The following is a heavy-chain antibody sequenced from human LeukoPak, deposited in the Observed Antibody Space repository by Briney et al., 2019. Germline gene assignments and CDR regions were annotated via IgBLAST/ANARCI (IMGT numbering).Heavy chain of an antibody. Sequence: ASVKVSCKASGYTFTSYDINWVRQATGQGLEWMGWMNPNSGNTNYAQKFQGRVTMTRDTSISTAYMELSRLRSDDTAVYYCARDPDDAAFDPWGQGTLVTVSS. J-gene: IGHJ5*02. CDR2: MNPNSGNT. D-gene: IGHD1-14*01. V-gene: IGHV1-8*01. CDR1: GYTFTSYD. CDR3: ARDPDDAAFDP.